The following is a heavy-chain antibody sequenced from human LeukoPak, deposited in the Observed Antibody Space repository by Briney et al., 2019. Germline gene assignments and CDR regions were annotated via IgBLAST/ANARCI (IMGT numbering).Heavy chain of an antibody. D-gene: IGHD3-22*01. V-gene: IGHV1-8*02. J-gene: IGHJ4*02. Sequence: ASVKVSCKASGYTFTGYYMHWVRQAPGQGLEWMGWINPNSGNTGYAQKFQGRVTMTRNTSMSTAYMELSSLRSEDTAVYYCARRGLYDSSGYYYWGQGTLVTVSS. CDR3: ARRGLYDSSGYYY. CDR1: GYTFTGYY. CDR2: INPNSGNT.